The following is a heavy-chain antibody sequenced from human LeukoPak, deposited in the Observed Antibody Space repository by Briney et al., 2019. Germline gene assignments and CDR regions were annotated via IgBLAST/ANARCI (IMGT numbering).Heavy chain of an antibody. CDR2: ISWNSGSI. Sequence: GGSLRLSCAASGFTFDDYAMHWVRQAPGKGLEWVSGISWNSGSIGYADSVKGRFTISRDNAKNSLYLQMNSLRAEDTALYYCAKAFSGSYYENAFDIWGQGIMVTVSS. D-gene: IGHD1-26*01. CDR3: AKAFSGSYYENAFDI. J-gene: IGHJ3*02. CDR1: GFTFDDYA. V-gene: IGHV3-9*01.